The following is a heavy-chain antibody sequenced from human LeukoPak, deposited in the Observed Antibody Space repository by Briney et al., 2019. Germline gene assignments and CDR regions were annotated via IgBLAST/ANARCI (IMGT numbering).Heavy chain of an antibody. CDR2: INPNSGGT. CDR3: ARGRESYCGGDCFPYYFDY. D-gene: IGHD2-21*02. Sequence: ASVKVSCKASGYTFTGYYMHWVRQAPGQGLEWMGWINPNSGGTNYAQKFQGRVTMTRDTSISTAYMELSRLRSDDTAVYYCARGRESYCGGDCFPYYFDYWGQGTLVTVSS. J-gene: IGHJ4*02. V-gene: IGHV1-2*02. CDR1: GYTFTGYY.